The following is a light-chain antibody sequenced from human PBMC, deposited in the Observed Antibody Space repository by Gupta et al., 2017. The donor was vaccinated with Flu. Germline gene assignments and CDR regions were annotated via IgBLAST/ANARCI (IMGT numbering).Light chain of an antibody. CDR1: SSDVGTYNY. CDR2: EVS. V-gene: IGLV2-14*01. J-gene: IGLJ2*01. Sequence: QSALTQPASVSGSPGQSITISCTGTSSDVGTYNYVSWYQHHPGKAPKLMIYEVSSRPSGVPNRFSGSKSGNTASLTISGLQAEDGADYYCSSYTSSSTLLFGGGTKLTVL. CDR3: SSYTSSSTLL.